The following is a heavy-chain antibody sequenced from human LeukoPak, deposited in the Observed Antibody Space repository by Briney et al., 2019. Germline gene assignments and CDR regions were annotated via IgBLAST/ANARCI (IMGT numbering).Heavy chain of an antibody. V-gene: IGHV1-69*04. CDR3: ARGDSSSWSRGDAFDI. CDR1: GGTFSSYA. D-gene: IGHD6-13*01. J-gene: IGHJ3*02. CDR2: IIPILGIA. Sequence: SVKVSCKASGGTFSSYAISWVRQAPGQGLEWMGRIIPILGIANYAQKFQGRVTITADKSTSTAYMELSSLRSEDTAVYYCARGDSSSWSRGDAFDIWGQGTMVTVSS.